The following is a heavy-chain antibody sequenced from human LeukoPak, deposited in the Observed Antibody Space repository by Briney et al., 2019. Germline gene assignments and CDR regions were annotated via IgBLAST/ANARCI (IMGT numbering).Heavy chain of an antibody. CDR2: ISSSGSTI. D-gene: IGHD3-22*01. CDR3: ARVFINYYDSSGYYDY. V-gene: IGHV3-11*04. J-gene: IGHJ4*02. Sequence: GGSLRLSCAASGFTFSDYYMSWIRQAPGKGLERVSYISSSGSTIYYADSVKGRFTISRDNAKNSLYLQMNSLRAEDTAVYYCARVFINYYDSSGYYDYWGQGTLVTVSS. CDR1: GFTFSDYY.